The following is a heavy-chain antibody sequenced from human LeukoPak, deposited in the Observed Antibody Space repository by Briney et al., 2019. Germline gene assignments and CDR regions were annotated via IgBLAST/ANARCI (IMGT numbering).Heavy chain of an antibody. CDR2: ISFDGSNK. J-gene: IGHJ4*02. V-gene: IGHV3-30*03. CDR3: ASMVRGATG. D-gene: IGHD3-10*01. CDR1: GFTFSNYA. Sequence: GGSLRLSCAASGFTFSNYAMHWVRQAPGKGLEWVSIISFDGSNKYYADSVKGRFTISRDNSKNTLYLQMNSLRAEDTAVYYCASMVRGATGWGQGTLVTVSS.